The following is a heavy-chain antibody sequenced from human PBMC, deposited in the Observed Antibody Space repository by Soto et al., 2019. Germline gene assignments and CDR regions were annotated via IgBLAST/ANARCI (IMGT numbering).Heavy chain of an antibody. V-gene: IGHV1-8*01. CDR1: GYTFTSYD. D-gene: IGHD6-19*01. CDR2: MNPNSGNT. J-gene: IGHJ5*02. CDR3: ARDRYSSGNWFDP. Sequence: ASVKVSCKASGYTFTSYDINWVRQATGQGLEWMGWMNPNSGNTGYAQKFQGRVTMTMNTSISTAYMELSSLRSEDTAVYYCARDRYSSGNWFDPWGQGTQVTVSS.